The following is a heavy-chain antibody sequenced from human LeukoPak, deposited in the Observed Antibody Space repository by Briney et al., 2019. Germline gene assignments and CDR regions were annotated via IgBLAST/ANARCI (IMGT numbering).Heavy chain of an antibody. J-gene: IGHJ2*01. CDR3: VRRGTNLYFDF. V-gene: IGHV3-23*01. D-gene: IGHD1-14*01. CDR2: ISGSGGST. Sequence: PGGSLRLSCAASGFTFSSYAMSWVRQAPGKGLGWVSAISGSGGSTYYADSVKGRFTISRDNSKNTLFLQMNSLRAEDTALYYCVRRGTNLYFDFWGRGTLVTVSS. CDR1: GFTFSSYA.